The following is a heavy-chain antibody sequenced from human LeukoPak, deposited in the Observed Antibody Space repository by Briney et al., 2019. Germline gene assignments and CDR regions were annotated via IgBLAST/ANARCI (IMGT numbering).Heavy chain of an antibody. D-gene: IGHD3-16*02. V-gene: IGHV1-2*02. CDR1: GYTFTDNC. CDR2: INPNSGGT. J-gene: IGHJ5*02. Sequence: ASVKVSCKASGYTFTDNCNHWMRHAPGQGLEWMGWINPNSGGTNYAQKFRGRVTMTRDTSISTAYMELSRLRSDDTAVYYCARDLGDYVWETYRGLETWGQGTLVTVSS. CDR3: ARDLGDYVWETYRGLET.